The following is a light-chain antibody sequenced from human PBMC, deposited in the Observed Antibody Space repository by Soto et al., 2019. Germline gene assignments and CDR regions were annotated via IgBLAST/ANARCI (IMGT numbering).Light chain of an antibody. Sequence: QSALTQPASVSGSPGQSITISCTGTSSDVGGYNYVSWYQQHPGKAPKLMIYEVSNRPSGVSNRFSGSKSGNTASLTISGLQAEHEADYYGSSYTSSSTLGVFGTGTKLTVL. J-gene: IGLJ1*01. CDR3: SSYTSSSTLGV. CDR1: SSDVGGYNY. CDR2: EVS. V-gene: IGLV2-14*01.